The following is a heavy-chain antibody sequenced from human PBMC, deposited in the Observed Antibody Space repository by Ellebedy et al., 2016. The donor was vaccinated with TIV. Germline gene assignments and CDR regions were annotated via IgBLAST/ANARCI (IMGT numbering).Heavy chain of an antibody. D-gene: IGHD5-18*01. Sequence: AASVKVSCKASGYTFSTYYMHWVRRAPGQGLEWMGIINPRDDTKAYTQNFQGRLTVTRDTSASTVYMELSSLRSEDTAVYYSARGRGYSYDVCDIWGQGTMVAVSS. J-gene: IGHJ3*02. CDR1: GYTFSTYY. V-gene: IGHV1-46*01. CDR2: INPRDDTK. CDR3: ARGRGYSYDVCDI.